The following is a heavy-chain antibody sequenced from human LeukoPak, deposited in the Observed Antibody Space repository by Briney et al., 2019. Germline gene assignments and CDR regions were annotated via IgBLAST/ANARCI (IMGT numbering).Heavy chain of an antibody. V-gene: IGHV4-31*11. CDR3: AGSVKAGSY. D-gene: IGHD1-14*01. J-gene: IGHJ4*02. Sequence: SETLSLTCAVSGGSISSGGYSGSWIRHPPGKGLEWIGYIYHSGSTYYNPSLKSRVTISVDTSKNQFSLKLSSVTAADTAVYYCAGSVKAGSYWGQGTLVTVSS. CDR1: GGSISSGGYS. CDR2: IYHSGST.